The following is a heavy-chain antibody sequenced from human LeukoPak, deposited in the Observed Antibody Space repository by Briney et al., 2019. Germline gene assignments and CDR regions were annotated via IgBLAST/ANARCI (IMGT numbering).Heavy chain of an antibody. CDR3: AKDQGPDTAMDD. D-gene: IGHD5-18*01. CDR2: ITSDNRYI. Sequence: GGSLRLSCAASGFTFSSYTMNWVRQAPGKGLEWVSSITSDNRYIFYADSVKGRFTISRDNAQNSLYLQMNSLRAEDTAVYYCAKDQGPDTAMDDWGQGTLVTVSS. V-gene: IGHV3-21*01. J-gene: IGHJ4*02. CDR1: GFTFSSYT.